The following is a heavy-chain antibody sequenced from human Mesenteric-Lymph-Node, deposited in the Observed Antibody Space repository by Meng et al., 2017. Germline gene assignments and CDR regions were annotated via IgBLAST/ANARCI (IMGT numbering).Heavy chain of an antibody. D-gene: IGHD3-22*01. CDR3: ARDKPPYYYDSSGLFYD. V-gene: IGHV3-23*01. J-gene: IGHJ4*02. CDR2: ISGSGGST. CDR1: GLTFSSYA. Sequence: ESLKISCAASGLTFSSYAMSWVRQAPGKGLEWVSGISGSGGSTYYADSVKGRFTISRDNSKNTLYLQMNSLRAEDTAVYYCARDKPPYYYDSSGLFYDWGQGTLVTVSS.